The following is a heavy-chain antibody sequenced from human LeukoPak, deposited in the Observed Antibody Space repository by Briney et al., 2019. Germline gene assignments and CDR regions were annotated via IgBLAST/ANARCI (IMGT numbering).Heavy chain of an antibody. Sequence: GGSLRLSCAASGFTFDDYAMHWVRQAPGKGLEWVSGISWNSGSIVYADSVKGRFTISRHNAKNSLYLQMNSLRAEDTAVYYCARDRDNVAGTRGYFDYWGQGTLVTVSS. CDR3: ARDRDNVAGTRGYFDY. CDR2: ISWNSGSI. CDR1: GFTFDDYA. V-gene: IGHV3-9*01. D-gene: IGHD6-19*01. J-gene: IGHJ4*02.